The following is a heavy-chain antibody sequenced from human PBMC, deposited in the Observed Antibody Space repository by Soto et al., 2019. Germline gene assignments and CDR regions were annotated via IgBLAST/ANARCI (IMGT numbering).Heavy chain of an antibody. J-gene: IGHJ4*02. Sequence: SENLSLSWTVAGGSIISSSYYLGWIRQPPGKGLEWIGIIYYSGSTYYNPSLKSRVTISVDTSKNQFSLKLSSVTAADTAVYYCARHNYYYDSSGYYRRISSYYYFDYWGQGTLVTLSS. CDR1: GGSIISSSYY. CDR3: ARHNYYYDSSGYYRRISSYYYFDY. CDR2: IYYSGST. D-gene: IGHD3-22*01. V-gene: IGHV4-39*01.